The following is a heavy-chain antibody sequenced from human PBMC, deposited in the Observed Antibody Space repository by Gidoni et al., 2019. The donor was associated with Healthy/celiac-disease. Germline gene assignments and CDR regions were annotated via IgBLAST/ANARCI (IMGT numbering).Heavy chain of an antibody. CDR3: ARDLKYYYDSSGAGFDY. J-gene: IGHJ4*02. CDR1: GFTFSSYS. D-gene: IGHD3-22*01. V-gene: IGHV3-48*01. Sequence: EVQLVESGGGLVQPGGSLRLSCAASGFTFSSYSMNWVRQAPGKGLEWVSYISSSSSTIYYADSVKGRFTISRDNAKNSLYLQMNSLRAEDTAVYYCARDLKYYYDSSGAGFDYWGQGTLVTVSS. CDR2: ISSSSSTI.